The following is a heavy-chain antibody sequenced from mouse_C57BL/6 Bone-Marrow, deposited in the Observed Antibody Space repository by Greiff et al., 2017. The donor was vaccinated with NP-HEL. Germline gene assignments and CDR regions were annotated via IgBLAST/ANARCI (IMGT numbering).Heavy chain of an antibody. CDR2: IWTGGGT. V-gene: IGHV2-9-1*01. CDR3: ARGGWLLYWYFDV. Sequence: VHLVESGPGLVAPSQSLSITCTVSGFSLTSYAISWVRQPPGTGLEWLGVIWTGGGTNYNSALKSRLSISKDNSKSQVFLKMKSLQTDDTARYYCARGGWLLYWYFDVWGTGTTVTVSS. D-gene: IGHD2-3*01. J-gene: IGHJ1*03. CDR1: GFSLTSYA.